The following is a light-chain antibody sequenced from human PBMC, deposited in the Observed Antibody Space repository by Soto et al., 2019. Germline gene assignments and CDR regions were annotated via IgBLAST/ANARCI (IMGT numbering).Light chain of an antibody. J-gene: IGLJ2*01. CDR1: SPNIGSNF. CDR3: AAWDDSLKSVV. Sequence: QSVLTQPPSASGTPGQRVAISCSGSSPNIGSNFAYWYQHFPGTAPKLLILRNNQRPSGVPARFSASKSGTSASLSISGLRPEDEADYYCAAWDDSLKSVVFGGGTKLTVL. V-gene: IGLV1-47*01. CDR2: RNN.